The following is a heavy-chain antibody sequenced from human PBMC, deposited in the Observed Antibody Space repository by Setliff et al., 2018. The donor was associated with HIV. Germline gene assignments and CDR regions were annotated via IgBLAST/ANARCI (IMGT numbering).Heavy chain of an antibody. CDR3: AGAPFRIMSAHYRVLDY. V-gene: IGHV1-69*10. CDR2: IIPISDMT. Sequence: SVKVSCKASGGTFTNYIYSWVRQAPGQGLEWMGGIIPISDMTHYAQHFQGRVTITADTATSTAYMELTSLGSDDTAIYFCAGAPFRIMSAHYRVLDYWGQGTLVTVSS. J-gene: IGHJ4*02. CDR1: GGTFTNYI. D-gene: IGHD3-9*01.